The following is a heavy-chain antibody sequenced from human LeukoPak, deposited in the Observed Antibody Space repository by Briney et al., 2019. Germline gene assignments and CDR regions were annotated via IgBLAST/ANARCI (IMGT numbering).Heavy chain of an antibody. J-gene: IGHJ6*04. CDR2: ISRDSAFV. CDR1: GFTFSAYD. CDR3: ARDDASTARASGMDV. D-gene: IGHD6-6*01. V-gene: IGHV3-21*01. Sequence: GGSLRLSRAASGFTFSAYDMNWVRQAPGKGLEWVSYISRDSAFVYYADSVKGRLTISRDNAKNSLYLQMESLRGEDMAVYYCARDDASTARASGMDVWGIGTTVTVSS.